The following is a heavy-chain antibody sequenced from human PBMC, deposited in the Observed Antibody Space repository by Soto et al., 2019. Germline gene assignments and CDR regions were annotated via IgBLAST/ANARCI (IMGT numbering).Heavy chain of an antibody. J-gene: IGHJ5*02. Sequence: QVQLVQSGAEVKKPVSSVKVSCKASGGTFSSYAISWVRQAPGLGLEWMGGIIPIFGTANYAQKFQGRVTITADESTSTAYMELSSLRSEDTAVYYCARAPEKRFRGDLLYWFDPWGQGTLVTVSS. V-gene: IGHV1-69*01. CDR3: ARAPEKRFRGDLLYWFDP. CDR1: GGTFSSYA. D-gene: IGHD3-10*01. CDR2: IIPIFGTA.